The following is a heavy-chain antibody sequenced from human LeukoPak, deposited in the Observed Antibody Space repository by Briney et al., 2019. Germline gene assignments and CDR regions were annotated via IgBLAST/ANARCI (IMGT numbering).Heavy chain of an antibody. CDR2: INPNSGGT. V-gene: IGHV1-2*02. CDR1: GYTFTGYY. Sequence: VGSVKVSCKASGYTFTGYYMHWVRQAPGQGLEWMGWINPNSGGTNCAQKFQGRVTMTRDTSINTAYMELSSLRFDDTAVYYCARGRATNDYWGQGTLVTVSS. J-gene: IGHJ4*02. D-gene: IGHD1-26*01. CDR3: ARGRATNDY.